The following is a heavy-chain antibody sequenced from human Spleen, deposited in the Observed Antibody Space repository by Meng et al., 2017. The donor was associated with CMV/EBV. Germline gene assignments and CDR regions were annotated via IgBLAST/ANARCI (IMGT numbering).Heavy chain of an antibody. CDR1: GFSLSTAGVG. J-gene: IGHJ4*02. CDR3: ALPHTLYSEDWDYFGY. CDR2: MFWNDDK. Sequence: SGPTLVKPTQTLTLTCTFSGFSLSTAGVGVVWIRQPPGKALEWLGMMFWNDDKRFSPSLRTRLTITKGTSGNQVVLTVSNVDPADTATSYCALPHTLYSEDWDYFGYWGQGILVTVSS. D-gene: IGHD6-13*01. V-gene: IGHV2-5*01.